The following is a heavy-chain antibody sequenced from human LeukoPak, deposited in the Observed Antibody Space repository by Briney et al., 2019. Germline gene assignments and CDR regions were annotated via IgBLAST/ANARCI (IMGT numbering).Heavy chain of an antibody. CDR3: AESDTAMGLTDY. V-gene: IGHV1-18*01. D-gene: IGHD5-18*01. CDR2: ISAYNGNT. J-gene: IGHJ4*02. Sequence: ASVKVSCKASGYTFTSYGISWVRQAPGQGLEWMGWISAYNGNTNYAQKLQGRVTMTTDTSTSTAYMELRSLRSDDTAVCYCAESDTAMGLTDYWGQGTLVTVSS. CDR1: GYTFTSYG.